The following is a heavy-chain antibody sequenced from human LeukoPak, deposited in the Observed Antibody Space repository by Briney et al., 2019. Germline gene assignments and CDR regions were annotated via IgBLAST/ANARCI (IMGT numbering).Heavy chain of an antibody. CDR3: AKLISPYDY. CDR1: GFTFDDYA. CDR2: ISYDGSNK. J-gene: IGHJ4*02. V-gene: IGHV3-30*18. Sequence: GGSLRLSCAASGFTFDDYAMHWVRQAPGKGLEWVAVISYDGSNKYYADSVKGRFTISRDNSKNTLYLQMNSLRAEDTAVYYCAKLISPYDYWGQGTLVLVSS.